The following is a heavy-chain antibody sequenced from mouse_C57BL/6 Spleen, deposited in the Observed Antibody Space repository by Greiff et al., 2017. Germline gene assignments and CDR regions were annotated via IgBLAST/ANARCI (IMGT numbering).Heavy chain of an antibody. CDR1: GYAFTSYW. Sequence: QVQLQQSGAELVMPGASVKISCKASGYAFTSYWMHWVKQRPGQGLEWIGEIDPSDSDTNYNQKFKGKSTLTVDKSSSTAYMQLSSLTSEDSAVYYCGRWGAARGWGKGTTVTVAS. J-gene: IGHJ1*03. CDR3: GRWGAARG. D-gene: IGHD3-3*01. CDR2: IDPSDSDT. V-gene: IGHV1-69*01.